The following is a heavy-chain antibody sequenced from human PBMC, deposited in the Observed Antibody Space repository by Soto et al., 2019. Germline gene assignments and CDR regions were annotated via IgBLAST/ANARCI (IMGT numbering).Heavy chain of an antibody. V-gene: IGHV3-23*01. CDR3: AKAVGVELVSTMGFYYYYSDF. J-gene: IGHJ4*02. Sequence: LRLSCAASGFVFRVYAMSWVRHTPGKGLEWVSGINGGGDSTYYADSVKGRFTISRDNSGNTLHLEMNSLRAEDTAIYYCAKAVGVELVSTMGFYYYYSDFWGQGAPVTVSS. CDR1: GFVFRVYA. D-gene: IGHD3-10*01. CDR2: INGGGDST.